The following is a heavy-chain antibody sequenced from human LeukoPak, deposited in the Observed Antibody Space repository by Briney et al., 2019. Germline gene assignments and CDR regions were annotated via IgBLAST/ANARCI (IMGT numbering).Heavy chain of an antibody. V-gene: IGHV1-2*02. CDR3: ARGYCDNWFDP. CDR1: GYTFTAYY. D-gene: IGHD1-26*01. Sequence: ASVKVSCKASGYTFTAYYMHWVRQAPGQGLEWMGWINPNSGGTSCAQNFQGRVTMTRDTSISTAYVELSRLRSDDTAVYYCARGYCDNWFDPWGQGTLVTVSS. J-gene: IGHJ5*02. CDR2: INPNSGGT.